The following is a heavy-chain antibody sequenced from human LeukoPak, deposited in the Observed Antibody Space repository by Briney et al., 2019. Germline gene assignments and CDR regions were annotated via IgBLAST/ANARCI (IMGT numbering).Heavy chain of an antibody. V-gene: IGHV3-53*01. J-gene: IGHJ6*02. Sequence: PGGSPRLSCAASGFTVSSNYMTWVRQAPGKGLEWVSVIYSGGSTYYADSVKGRFTISRDNSKNTLYLQMNSLRAEDTAVYYCARKGYYYGSGRYYGMDVWGQGTTVTVSS. D-gene: IGHD3-10*01. CDR3: ARKGYYYGSGRYYGMDV. CDR2: IYSGGST. CDR1: GFTVSSNY.